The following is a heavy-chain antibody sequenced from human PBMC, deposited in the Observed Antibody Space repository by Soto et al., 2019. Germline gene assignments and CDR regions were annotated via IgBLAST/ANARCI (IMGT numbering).Heavy chain of an antibody. D-gene: IGHD3-22*01. Sequence: PGESLKISCTGVGYSFTSYWIGWVRQMPGKGLEWMGIIYPGDSDTRYSPSFQGQVTISADKSISTVYLQWSSLKASDTAMYYCARTYYDSSGYVRYNWFDPWGQGALVTVSS. CDR1: GYSFTSYW. V-gene: IGHV5-51*01. J-gene: IGHJ5*02. CDR2: IYPGDSDT. CDR3: ARTYYDSSGYVRYNWFDP.